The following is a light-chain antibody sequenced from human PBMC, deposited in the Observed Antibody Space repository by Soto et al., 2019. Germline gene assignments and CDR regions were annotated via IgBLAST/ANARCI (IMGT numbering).Light chain of an antibody. Sequence: EMVLTQSPGTLSLSPGERATLSCRASQSVNSRYLAWYQHKPGQAPRLLIYGASSRSTGIPDRFSGSGSGTNFSLTVSRLEPEDLAVYYCRQYGCSPLFTFGPGTKVDIK. CDR1: QSVNSRY. CDR2: GAS. CDR3: RQYGCSPLFT. V-gene: IGKV3-20*01. J-gene: IGKJ3*01.